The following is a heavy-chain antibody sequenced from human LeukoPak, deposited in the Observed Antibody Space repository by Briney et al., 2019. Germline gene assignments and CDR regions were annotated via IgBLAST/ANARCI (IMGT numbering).Heavy chain of an antibody. J-gene: IGHJ4*02. Sequence: ASVKVSCKASGYTFTSYGISWVRQAPGQGLQWMGWISAHNGNTNYAQKLQGRVTMTTDTSTSTVYMEVRSLRSDDTAVYYCAGAGTTLLLDYWGQGTLVTVSS. CDR2: ISAHNGNT. D-gene: IGHD4-11*01. CDR3: AGAGTTLLLDY. V-gene: IGHV1-18*01. CDR1: GYTFTSYG.